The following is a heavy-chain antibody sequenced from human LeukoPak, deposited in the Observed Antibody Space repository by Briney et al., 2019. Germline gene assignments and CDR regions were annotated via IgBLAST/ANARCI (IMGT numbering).Heavy chain of an antibody. CDR1: GFSFSSDW. J-gene: IGHJ5*02. CDR3: ARDFRFGFDP. Sequence: GGSLRLSCAASGFSFSSDWMSWVRQAPGRGPEWLANIEQDGSRRFYVDSVKGRFTISRDNAKRSLYLQVNSLRGEDTAVYYCARDFRFGFDPWGQGTLFTVSS. D-gene: IGHD3-16*01. CDR2: IEQDGSRR. V-gene: IGHV3-7*04.